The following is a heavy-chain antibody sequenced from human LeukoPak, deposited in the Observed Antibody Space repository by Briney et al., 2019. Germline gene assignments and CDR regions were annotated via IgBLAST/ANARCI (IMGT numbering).Heavy chain of an antibody. CDR2: IKQDGSEK. V-gene: IGHV3-7*01. CDR3: SENQPRLDF. D-gene: IGHD1-14*01. CDR1: GFTFSSYW. Sequence: PGGSLRLSCAASGFTFSSYWMSWVRQAPGKGLELVANIKQDGSEKYYVDSVKGRFTISRDSAKNSLYLQMNSLRAEDTAVYYRSENQPRLDFWGQGTLVTVSS. J-gene: IGHJ4*02.